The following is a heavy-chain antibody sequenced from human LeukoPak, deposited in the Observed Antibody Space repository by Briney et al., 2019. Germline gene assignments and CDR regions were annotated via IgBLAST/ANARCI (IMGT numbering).Heavy chain of an antibody. CDR2: ISAYNGNT. CDR3: ARGSSSSTYYYYYYGMDV. V-gene: IGHV1-18*01. D-gene: IGHD6-6*01. Sequence: GASVKVSCKASGYTFTSCGISWVRQAPGQGLEWMGWISAYNGNTNYAQKLQGRVTMTTDTSTSTAYMELRSLRSDDTAVYYCARGSSSSTYYYYYYGMDVWGQGTTVTVSS. CDR1: GYTFTSCG. J-gene: IGHJ6*02.